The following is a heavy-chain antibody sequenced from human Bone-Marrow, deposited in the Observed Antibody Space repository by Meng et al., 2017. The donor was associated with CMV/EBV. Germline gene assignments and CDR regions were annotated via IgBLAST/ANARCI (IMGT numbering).Heavy chain of an antibody. CDR1: GFTFSRYS. V-gene: IGHV3-21*06. CDR3: ARVKDGDYHSFDY. D-gene: IGHD4-17*01. CDR2: ISRSSDYI. J-gene: IGHJ4*02. Sequence: GESLKISCAASGFTFSRYSMNWVRQAPGKGLEWVSYISRSSDYIYYVDSVKGRFTISRDNAENSLYLQMNSLRAEDTAVYYCARVKDGDYHSFDYWGQGTLVTVLL.